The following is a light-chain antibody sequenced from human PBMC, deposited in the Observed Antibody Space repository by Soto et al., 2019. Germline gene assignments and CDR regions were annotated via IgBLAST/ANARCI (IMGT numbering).Light chain of an antibody. CDR2: ATS. CDR1: QTISRY. Sequence: DIQMTRSPSSLSASVGDRVTITCRASQTISRYLNWYQQKPGKAPTLLISATSTLQSGVPSRFSGSGSGTDFTLTITSLQPEDFAIYYCQQTYTTPRTFGQGTKVAIK. CDR3: QQTYTTPRT. V-gene: IGKV1-39*01. J-gene: IGKJ1*01.